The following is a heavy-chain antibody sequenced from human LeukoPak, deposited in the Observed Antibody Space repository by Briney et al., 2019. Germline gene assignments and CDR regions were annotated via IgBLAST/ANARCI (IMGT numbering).Heavy chain of an antibody. D-gene: IGHD4-23*01. CDR1: GFTFTSSA. Sequence: SVKVSCKASGFTFTSSAVQWVRQARGQRLEWIGWIVVGSGNTNYAQKFQERVTITRDMSTSTVYMELSSLRSEDTAVYYCAAEGRPTVVTFRKGAVDLWGRGTMVTVSS. J-gene: IGHJ3*01. V-gene: IGHV1-58*01. CDR3: AAEGRPTVVTFRKGAVDL. CDR2: IVVGSGNT.